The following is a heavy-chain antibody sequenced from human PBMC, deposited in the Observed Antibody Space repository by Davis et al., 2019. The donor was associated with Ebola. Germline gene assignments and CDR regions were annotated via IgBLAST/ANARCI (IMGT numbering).Heavy chain of an antibody. CDR1: GGSISSYY. D-gene: IGHD2-2*01. CDR3: AREVVVVPAAMNWFDP. Sequence: PSETLSLTCTVSGGSISSYYWSWIRQPPGKGLEWIGYIYYSGSTNYNPSLKSRVTISVDTSKNQFSLKLSSVTAADTAVYYCAREVVVVPAAMNWFDPRGQGTLVTVSS. J-gene: IGHJ5*02. V-gene: IGHV4-59*12. CDR2: IYYSGST.